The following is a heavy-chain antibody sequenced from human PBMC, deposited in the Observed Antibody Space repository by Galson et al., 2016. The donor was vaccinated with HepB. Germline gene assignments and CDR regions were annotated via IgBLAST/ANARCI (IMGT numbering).Heavy chain of an antibody. V-gene: IGHV3-23*01. CDR2: ITGSGADI. J-gene: IGHJ4*02. CDR3: AKSATVTDGIDD. D-gene: IGHD4-17*01. CDR1: GFNFRSYA. Sequence: SLRLSCAGSGFNFRSYAMSWVRQAPGKGLEWVSGITGSGADIFYADSVRGRFTISRDNSKNTLYLEMNSLRAEDTALYSCAKSATVTDGIDDWGQGTLVTVSS.